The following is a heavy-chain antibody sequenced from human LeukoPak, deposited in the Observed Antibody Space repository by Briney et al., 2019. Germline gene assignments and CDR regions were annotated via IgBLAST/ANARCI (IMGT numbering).Heavy chain of an antibody. D-gene: IGHD2-15*01. Sequence: GGSLRLSCAASAFTFSSYSMNWVRQAPGKGLEWVSYISSGSNTIYYADSVKGRFTISGDNAKNSLYLQMTSLRAEDTAVYYCARAVVAATLGDGFDIWGQGTMVTVSS. CDR3: ARAVVAATLGDGFDI. V-gene: IGHV3-48*01. CDR2: ISSGSNTI. J-gene: IGHJ3*02. CDR1: AFTFSSYS.